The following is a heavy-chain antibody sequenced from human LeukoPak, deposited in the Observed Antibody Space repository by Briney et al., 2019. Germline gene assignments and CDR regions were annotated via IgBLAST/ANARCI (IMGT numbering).Heavy chain of an antibody. D-gene: IGHD3-3*01. V-gene: IGHV1-18*01. CDR1: GYTFTSYG. Sequence: ASVKVSCKASGYTFTSYGISWVRQAPGQGLEWMGWISAYNGNTNYAQKLQGRVTMTTDTSTSTAYMELRSLRSDDTAVYYCARDGFWPFWSGADAFDIWGQGTMVTVSS. CDR3: ARDGFWPFWSGADAFDI. J-gene: IGHJ3*02. CDR2: ISAYNGNT.